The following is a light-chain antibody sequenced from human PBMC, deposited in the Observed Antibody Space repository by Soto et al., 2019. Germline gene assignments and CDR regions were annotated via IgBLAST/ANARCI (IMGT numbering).Light chain of an antibody. V-gene: IGKV3-15*01. CDR3: QQYHNWPPDRT. J-gene: IGKJ1*01. Sequence: EIVMTQSPATLSVSPGERATLSCRASQSVGSNLAWYQQKPGQAPRLLIYGASTRATGIPARFSGSGSGTEFPLTISSLQSEDFAIYFCQQYHNWPPDRTFGQGTKVEIK. CDR2: GAS. CDR1: QSVGSN.